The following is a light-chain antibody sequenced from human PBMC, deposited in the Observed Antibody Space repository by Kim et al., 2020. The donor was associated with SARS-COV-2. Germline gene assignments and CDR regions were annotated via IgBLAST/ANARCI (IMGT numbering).Light chain of an antibody. Sequence: GQSITISCTGTSSDIGRYDYVSWYQQHPGYAPKLIFYDVNKRASGVSYRFSGSKSANTASLTISGLQAEDEANYYCASYTSGNTVLFGGGTQLTVL. J-gene: IGLJ2*01. CDR2: DVN. CDR1: SSDIGRYDY. V-gene: IGLV2-14*04. CDR3: ASYTSGNTVL.